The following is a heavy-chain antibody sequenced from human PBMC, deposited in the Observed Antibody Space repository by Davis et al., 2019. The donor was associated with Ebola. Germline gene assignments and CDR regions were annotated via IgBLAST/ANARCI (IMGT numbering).Heavy chain of an antibody. J-gene: IGHJ4*02. CDR2: MNPNSGNT. CDR3: ARGRRIVVAGTDY. CDR1: GYTFTSYD. Sequence: AASVKVSCKASGYTFTSYDINWVRQSTGQGLEWMGWMNPNSGNTGYAQKFQGRVTMTRNTSISTAYMELSSLRSEDTAVYYCARGRRIVVAGTDYWGQGTLVTVSS. V-gene: IGHV1-8*01. D-gene: IGHD6-19*01.